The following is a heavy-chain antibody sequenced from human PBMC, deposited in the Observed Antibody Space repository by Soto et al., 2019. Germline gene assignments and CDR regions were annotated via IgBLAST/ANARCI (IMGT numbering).Heavy chain of an antibody. V-gene: IGHV4-30-4*01. J-gene: IGHJ4*02. D-gene: IGHD3-22*01. CDR3: ASHYDSSGPFDY. CDR1: GGSISSGDYY. CDR2: IYYSGST. Sequence: QVQLQESGPGLVKPSQTLSLTCTVSGGSISSGDYYWSWIRQPPGKGLEWIGYIYYSGSTYYNTSLKNRITLSVDTSKNQFSLTLSSVTAADTAVYYCASHYDSSGPFDYWGQGTLVTVSS.